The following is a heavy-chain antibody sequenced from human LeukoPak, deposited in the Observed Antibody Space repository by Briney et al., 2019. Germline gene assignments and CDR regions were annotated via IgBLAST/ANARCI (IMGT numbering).Heavy chain of an antibody. CDR2: INPNSGGA. CDR3: ARIRGYSYVRGDFDY. D-gene: IGHD5-18*01. J-gene: IGHJ4*02. CDR1: GYTFTGYY. V-gene: IGHV1-2*02. Sequence: ASVKVSCKASGYTFTGYYMHWVRQAPGQGLEWMGWINPNSGGANYAQKFRGRVTMTRDTSISTAYMELSRLRSDDTAVYYCARIRGYSYVRGDFDYWGQGTLVTVSS.